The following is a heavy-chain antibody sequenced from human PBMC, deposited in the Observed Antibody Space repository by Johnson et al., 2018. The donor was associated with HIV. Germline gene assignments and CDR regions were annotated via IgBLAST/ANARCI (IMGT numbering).Heavy chain of an antibody. D-gene: IGHD6-13*01. CDR2: ISGGGSGGST. V-gene: IGHV3-NL1*01. CDR3: ARGVYSSSWYGAFEI. J-gene: IGHJ3*02. CDR1: GFTFSNFA. Sequence: QVQPVESGGGLVQPGRSLRLPCPASGFTFSNFAMHWVRQAPGKGLVWASVISGGGSGGSTYYVASVKGRFTISRDNSKNTLYLQMNSLRAEDTAVYYCARGVYSSSWYGAFEIWGQGTMVTVSS.